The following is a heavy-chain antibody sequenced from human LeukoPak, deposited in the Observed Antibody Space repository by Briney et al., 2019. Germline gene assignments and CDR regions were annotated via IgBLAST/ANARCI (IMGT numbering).Heavy chain of an antibody. V-gene: IGHV4-30-2*01. CDR3: ARVGSSSWYYFDY. CDR2: IYHSGST. CDR1: GGSISSGGYS. Sequence: SQNLSLTRAVSGGSISSGGYSWSWIRQPPGKGLEWIGYIYHSGSTYYNPSLKSRVTISVDRSKNQFSLKLSSVTAADTAVYYCARVGSSSWYYFDYWGQGTLVTVSS. J-gene: IGHJ4*02. D-gene: IGHD6-13*01.